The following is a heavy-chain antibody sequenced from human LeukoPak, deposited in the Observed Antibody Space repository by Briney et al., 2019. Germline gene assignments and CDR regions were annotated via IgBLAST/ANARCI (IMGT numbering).Heavy chain of an antibody. V-gene: IGHV1-2*02. Sequence: ASVKVSCKASGYIFSDYFLHWVRQAPGQGPEWMGCINSYSGGAHYAQKFRDRVTMTRDTSINTAYMDLSSLRSDDTAVYYCARDFLGRINGGANYFGMGVWGQGTTVIVSS. CDR3: ARDFLGRINGGANYFGMGV. D-gene: IGHD4/OR15-4a*01. CDR1: GYIFSDYF. CDR2: INSYSGGA. J-gene: IGHJ6*02.